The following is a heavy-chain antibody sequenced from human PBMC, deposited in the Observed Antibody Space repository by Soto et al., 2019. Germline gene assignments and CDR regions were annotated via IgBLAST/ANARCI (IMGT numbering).Heavy chain of an antibody. CDR3: ASLRGSSFSLDY. CDR2: VYSSATP. CDR1: GGSISNYY. Sequence: QVQLQESGPELVKPSETLSLTCTVSGGSISNYYWSWIRQPSGKGLELIGYVYSSATPHYNPALKSRVPISLYSSKNQFSLQLTSVTAADTAVYYCASLRGSSFSLDYWGQGTLVTVSS. V-gene: IGHV4-59*01. J-gene: IGHJ4*02. D-gene: IGHD1-26*01.